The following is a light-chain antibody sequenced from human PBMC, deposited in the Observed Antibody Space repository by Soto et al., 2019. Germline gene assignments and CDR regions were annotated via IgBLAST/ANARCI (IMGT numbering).Light chain of an antibody. CDR1: QSVSTY. CDR2: DAS. J-gene: IGKJ1*01. V-gene: IGKV3-11*01. CDR3: QQRSNGPPTWM. Sequence: EIVLTQSPATLSLTPGERATLSCRASQSVSTYLAWYQQKPGQAPRLLIYDASNRATGIPARFSGSGSGTDFTLTISSLEPEDFAVYYCQQRSNGPPTWMFGQGTKVEIK.